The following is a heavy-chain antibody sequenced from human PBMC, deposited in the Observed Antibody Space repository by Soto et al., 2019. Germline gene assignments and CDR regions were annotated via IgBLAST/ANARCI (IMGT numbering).Heavy chain of an antibody. J-gene: IGHJ6*02. CDR2: ISYDGSNK. V-gene: IGHV3-30-3*01. CDR1: GFTFSSYA. D-gene: IGHD5-18*01. CDR3: ARPSAYSYASPYYYYGMDV. Sequence: GGSLRLSCAASGFTFSSYAMHWVRQAPGKGLEWVAVISYDGSNKYYADSVKGRFTISRDNSKNTLYLQMNSLRAEDTAVYYCARPSAYSYASPYYYYGMDVSGQGTAVTVYS.